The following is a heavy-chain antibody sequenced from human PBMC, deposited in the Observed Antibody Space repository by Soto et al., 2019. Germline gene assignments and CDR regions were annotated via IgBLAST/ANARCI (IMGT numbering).Heavy chain of an antibody. CDR1: GFTFSSYG. CDR2: ISYDGSNK. J-gene: IGHJ6*02. V-gene: IGHV3-30*18. CDR3: AKDAPGIAAAGYIGGMDV. D-gene: IGHD6-13*01. Sequence: QVQLVESGGGVVQPGRSLRLSCAASGFTFSSYGMHWVRQAPGKGLEWVAVISYDGSNKYYADSVKGRFTISRDNSKNTLYLQMNSLRAEDTAVYYCAKDAPGIAAAGYIGGMDVWGQGTTVTVSS.